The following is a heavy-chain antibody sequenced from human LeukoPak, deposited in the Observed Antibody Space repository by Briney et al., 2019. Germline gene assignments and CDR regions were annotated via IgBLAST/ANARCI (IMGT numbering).Heavy chain of an antibody. Sequence: GGSLRLSCAASGFTFSSYSMNWVRQAPGKGLEWVSYISSSSSTIYYADSVKGRFTISRDNAKNSLYLQMNSLRAEDTAVYYCARMVRGVIARTYFDYWGQGTLVTVSS. J-gene: IGHJ4*02. V-gene: IGHV3-48*04. D-gene: IGHD3-10*01. CDR3: ARMVRGVIARTYFDY. CDR1: GFTFSSYS. CDR2: ISSSSSTI.